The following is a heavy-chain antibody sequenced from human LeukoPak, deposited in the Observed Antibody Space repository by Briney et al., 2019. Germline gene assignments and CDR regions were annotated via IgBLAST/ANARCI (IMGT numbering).Heavy chain of an antibody. D-gene: IGHD5-12*01. CDR1: GFTFSSYG. CDR3: AKDRGFIYSGYDISDY. Sequence: PGGSLRLSCAASGFTFSSYGMHWVRQAPGKGLEWVAFIRYDGSNKYYADSVKGRFTISRDNSKNTLYLQMNSLRAEDTAVYYCAKDRGFIYSGYDISDYWGQGTLVTVSS. CDR2: IRYDGSNK. J-gene: IGHJ4*02. V-gene: IGHV3-30*02.